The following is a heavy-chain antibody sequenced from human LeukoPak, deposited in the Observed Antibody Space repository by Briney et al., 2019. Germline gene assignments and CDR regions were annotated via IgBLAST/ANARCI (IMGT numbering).Heavy chain of an antibody. D-gene: IGHD6-13*01. CDR3: AKVKDSSSWYHYFDY. J-gene: IGHJ4*02. CDR1: GFTFDDYA. V-gene: IGHV3-9*01. Sequence: GGSLRLSCAASGFTFDDYAMHWVRQAPGKGLEWVSGISWNNGNIGYADSVKGRFTISRDNAKNSLYLQMNSLRAEDTALYYCAKVKDSSSWYHYFDYWGQGTLVTVSS. CDR2: ISWNNGNI.